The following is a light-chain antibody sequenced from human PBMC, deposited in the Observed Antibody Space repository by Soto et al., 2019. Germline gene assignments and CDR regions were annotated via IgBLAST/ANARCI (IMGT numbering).Light chain of an antibody. CDR1: SSDVGAFDY. Sequence: QSVLTQPASVSGSPGQSITISCTGSSSDVGAFDYVCWHQQHPGKAPKLLIFDVSSRPSGVSSRFSASKSGNTASLTISVLQAEDEADYYCSSYTTSITHVFGTGTKVTVL. CDR2: DVS. V-gene: IGLV2-14*03. CDR3: SSYTTSITHV. J-gene: IGLJ1*01.